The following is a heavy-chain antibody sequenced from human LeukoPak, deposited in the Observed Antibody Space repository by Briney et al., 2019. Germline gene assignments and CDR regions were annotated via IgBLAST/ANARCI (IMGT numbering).Heavy chain of an antibody. V-gene: IGHV4-59*08. CDR2: IHYSGST. J-gene: IGHJ4*02. CDR1: GGSISSYY. Sequence: ASETLSLTCTVSGGSISSYYWSWIRQPPGKGLDWIAYIHYSGSTNYNPSLKSRVTISVDTSKNQFSLKLSSVTAADTAVYYCLVSGYARGGYYFDYWGQGTLVTVSS. D-gene: IGHD5-12*01. CDR3: LVSGYARGGYYFDY.